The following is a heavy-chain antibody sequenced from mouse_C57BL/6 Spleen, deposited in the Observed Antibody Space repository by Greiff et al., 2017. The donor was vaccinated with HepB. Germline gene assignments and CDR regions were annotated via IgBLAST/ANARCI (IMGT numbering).Heavy chain of an antibody. CDR3: ARGGLLLAY. CDR2: IDPSDSYT. CDR1: GYTFTSYW. D-gene: IGHD2-1*01. V-gene: IGHV1-69*01. J-gene: IGHJ3*01. Sequence: VKLQQPGAELVMPGASVKLSCKASGYTFTSYWMHWVKQRPGQGLEWIGEIDPSDSYTNYNQKFKGKSTLTVDKSSSTAYMQLSSLTSEDSAVYYCARGGLLLAYWGQGTLVTVSA.